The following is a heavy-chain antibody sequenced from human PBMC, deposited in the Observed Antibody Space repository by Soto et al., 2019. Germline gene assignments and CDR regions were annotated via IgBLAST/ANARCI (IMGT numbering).Heavy chain of an antibody. D-gene: IGHD2-21*01. Sequence: SETLSLTCTVSGGSISPYYWSWIRQPPGKGLEWIGYIYYTGSTDYNSSLKGRVTISVDTSKNQFSLKLSSVTAADTAMYYCARRLFPDFDYWGQGTLVTVPS. CDR3: ARRLFPDFDY. V-gene: IGHV4-59*01. CDR2: IYYTGST. J-gene: IGHJ4*02. CDR1: GGSISPYY.